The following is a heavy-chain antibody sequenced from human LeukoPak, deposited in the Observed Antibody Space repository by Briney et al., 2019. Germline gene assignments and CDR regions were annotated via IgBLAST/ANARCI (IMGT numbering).Heavy chain of an antibody. CDR3: ARDPPRRIAVAGTTLDH. CDR2: INPNSGGT. J-gene: IGHJ5*02. V-gene: IGHV1-2*02. Sequence: ASVTVSCTASGYTFTGYYMHWVRQAPGQGLEWMGWINPNSGGTNYAQKFQGRVTMTRDTSISTAYMELSRLRSEDTAVYYCARDPPRRIAVAGTTLDHWGQETLVTVST. CDR1: GYTFTGYY. D-gene: IGHD6-19*01.